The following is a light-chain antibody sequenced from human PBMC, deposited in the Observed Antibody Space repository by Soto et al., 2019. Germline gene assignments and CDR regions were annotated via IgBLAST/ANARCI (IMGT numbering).Light chain of an antibody. V-gene: IGKV1-39*01. CDR3: QQSHDTTFT. CDR2: KAS. Sequence: DIQMTQSPSTLSASVGDRVTITCRASRNISFYLNWYQQRPGKVPRLLIYKASTLQSGVPSRFSGGRSGTTFTLAIAGAQREDFATYFCQQSHDTTFTFGPGTQVDV. J-gene: IGKJ3*01. CDR1: RNISFY.